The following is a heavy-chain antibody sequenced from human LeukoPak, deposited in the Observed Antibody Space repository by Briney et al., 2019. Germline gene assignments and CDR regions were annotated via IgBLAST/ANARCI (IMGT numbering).Heavy chain of an antibody. CDR1: GGTFSSYA. J-gene: IGHJ3*02. D-gene: IGHD3-9*01. CDR3: ARGEYDILTGYYNIGAFDI. V-gene: IGHV1-69*13. CDR2: IIPIFGTA. Sequence: GASVKVSCKASGGTFSSYAISWVRQAPGQGLEWMGGIIPIFGTANYAQKFQGRVTITADESTSTAYMELSSLRSEDTAVYYCARGEYDILTGYYNIGAFDIWGQGTMVTVSS.